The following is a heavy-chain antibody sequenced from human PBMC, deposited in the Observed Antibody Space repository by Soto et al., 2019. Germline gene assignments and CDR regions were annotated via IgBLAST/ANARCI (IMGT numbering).Heavy chain of an antibody. Sequence: PSETLSLTCTVSGGSVSSGNYYWSWIRQPPGKGLEWIGFIYYTGSTSYNPSLKSRVTISIDTSKNQFSLKLTSVTAADTAVYYCASALYCSGGSCSFDPWGHGTLVTVSS. CDR3: ASALYCSGGSCSFDP. D-gene: IGHD2-15*01. V-gene: IGHV4-61*01. J-gene: IGHJ5*02. CDR1: GGSVSSGNYY. CDR2: IYYTGST.